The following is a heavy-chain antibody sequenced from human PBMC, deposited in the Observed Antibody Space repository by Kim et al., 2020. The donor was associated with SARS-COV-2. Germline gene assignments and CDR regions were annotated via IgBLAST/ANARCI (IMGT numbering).Heavy chain of an antibody. D-gene: IGHD3-3*01. J-gene: IGHJ5*02. CDR3: ARAGYDFWSGPTMFDP. CDR1: GGSFSGYY. CDR2: INHSGST. Sequence: SETLSLTCAVYGGSFSGYYWSWIRQPPGKGLEWIGEINHSGSTNYNPSLKSRVTISVDTSKNQFSLKLSSVTAADTAVYYCARAGYDFWSGPTMFDPWGQGTLVTVSS. V-gene: IGHV4-34*01.